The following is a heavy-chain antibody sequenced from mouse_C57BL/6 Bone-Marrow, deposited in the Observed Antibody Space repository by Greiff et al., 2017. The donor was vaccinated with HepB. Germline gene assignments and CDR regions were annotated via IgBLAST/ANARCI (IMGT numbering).Heavy chain of an antibody. D-gene: IGHD1-1*01. CDR1: GFTFSSYG. V-gene: IGHV5-6*02. CDR2: ISSGGSYT. CDR3: ARRGYGSDAY. Sequence: EVKLQESGGDLVKPGGSLKLSCAASGFTFSSYGMSWVRQTPDKRLEWVATISSGGSYTYYPDSVKGRFTISRDNAKNTLYLQMSSLKSEDTAMYYCARRGYGSDAYWGQGTLVTVSA. J-gene: IGHJ3*01.